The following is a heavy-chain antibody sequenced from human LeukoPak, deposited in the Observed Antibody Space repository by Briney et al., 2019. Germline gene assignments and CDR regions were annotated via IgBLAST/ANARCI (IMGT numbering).Heavy chain of an antibody. CDR3: ATPHSSGWYARVWFGY. CDR2: ISYDGSNK. D-gene: IGHD6-19*01. Sequence: PGRSLRLSCAASGFTFSSYAMHWVRQAPGKGLEWVAVISYDGSNKYYADSVKGRFTISRDNSKNTLYLQMNSLRAEDTAVYYCATPHSSGWYARVWFGYWGQGTLVTVSS. CDR1: GFTFSSYA. J-gene: IGHJ4*02. V-gene: IGHV3-30-3*01.